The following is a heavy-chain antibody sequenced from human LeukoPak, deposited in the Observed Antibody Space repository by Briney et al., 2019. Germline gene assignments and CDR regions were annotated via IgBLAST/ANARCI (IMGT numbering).Heavy chain of an antibody. CDR3: ARDPRGYSGYDLFLDV. V-gene: IGHV3-66*01. CDR1: GFTVSSNY. J-gene: IGHJ6*04. CDR2: IYSGGST. Sequence: PGRSLRLSCAASGFTVSSNYMSWVRQAPGKGLEWVSVIYSGGSTYYADSVKGRFTISRDNFKNTLYLQMNSLRAEDTAVYYCARDPRGYSGYDLFLDVWGKGTTVTVSS. D-gene: IGHD5-12*01.